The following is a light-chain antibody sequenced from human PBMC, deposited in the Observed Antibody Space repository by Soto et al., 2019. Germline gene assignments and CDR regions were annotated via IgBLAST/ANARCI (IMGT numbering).Light chain of an antibody. Sequence: DIQLTQSPSFLSASIGDRVTITCRASQGIRSYLAWYRQKPGQAPKLLIYGASTLQSGVPSRFSGSGSWTEFTLTISSLQPADSATYYCQQLNALPFPFGPGAKVDI. J-gene: IGKJ3*01. CDR2: GAS. CDR3: QQLNALPFP. V-gene: IGKV1-9*01. CDR1: QGIRSY.